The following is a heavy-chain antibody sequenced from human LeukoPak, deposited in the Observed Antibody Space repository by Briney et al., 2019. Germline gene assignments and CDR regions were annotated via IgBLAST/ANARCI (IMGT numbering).Heavy chain of an antibody. D-gene: IGHD4-23*01. J-gene: IGHJ4*02. V-gene: IGHV1-2*02. CDR1: GYTFTGYY. Sequence: ASVKVSCKASGYTFTGYYMHWVRQAPGQGLEWMGWINPNSGGTNYAQKFQGRVTMTRDTSISTAYMELSRLRSDDTAVYYCARVYQKANTVVTPLFGYWGQGTLVTVSS. CDR3: ARVYQKANTVVTPLFGY. CDR2: INPNSGGT.